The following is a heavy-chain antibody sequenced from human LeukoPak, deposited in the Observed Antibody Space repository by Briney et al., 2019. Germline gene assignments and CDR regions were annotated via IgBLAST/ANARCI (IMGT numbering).Heavy chain of an antibody. J-gene: IGHJ6*02. D-gene: IGHD3-10*01. CDR1: GYTFTSYD. Sequence: ASVKVSCKASGYTFTSYDINWVRQATGQGLEWMGWMNPNSGNTGYAQKFQGRVTMTRNTSISTAYMELRSLRSDDTAVYYCARADTMASTLFYGMDVWGQGTTVTVSS. CDR2: MNPNSGNT. V-gene: IGHV1-8*01. CDR3: ARADTMASTLFYGMDV.